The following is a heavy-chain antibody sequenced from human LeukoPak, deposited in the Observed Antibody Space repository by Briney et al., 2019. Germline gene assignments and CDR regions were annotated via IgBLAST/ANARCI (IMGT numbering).Heavy chain of an antibody. Sequence: GESLKISCKGSGYSFTGYWIGWVRQMPGKGLEWMGIIYPGDSDTRYSPSFQGQVTISADKSISTAYLQWSSLKASDTAMYYCVRLPIFGVVPFDPWGQGTLVTVSS. CDR3: VRLPIFGVVPFDP. D-gene: IGHD3-3*01. V-gene: IGHV5-51*01. CDR2: IYPGDSDT. J-gene: IGHJ5*02. CDR1: GYSFTGYW.